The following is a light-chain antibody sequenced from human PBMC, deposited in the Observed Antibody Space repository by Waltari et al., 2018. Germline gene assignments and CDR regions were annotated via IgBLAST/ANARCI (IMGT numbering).Light chain of an antibody. Sequence: DIQMTQSPSSLSASVGDRVTITCRASQGISNYLAWFQQRPGEAPKSLIYAASSLQSGVPSKFSGSGSGTDFTLTISSLQPDDFATYYCQQYNTYPCTFGQGTRVEIK. CDR3: QQYNTYPCT. CDR2: AAS. J-gene: IGKJ1*01. V-gene: IGKV1-16*02. CDR1: QGISNY.